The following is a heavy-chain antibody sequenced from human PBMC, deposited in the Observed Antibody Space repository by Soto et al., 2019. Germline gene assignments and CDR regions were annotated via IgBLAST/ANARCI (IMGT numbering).Heavy chain of an antibody. CDR1: GFTFDDYA. J-gene: IGHJ4*02. V-gene: IGHV3-9*01. CDR2: ISWNSGSI. CDR3: AKDYGPLAVAGPAFDY. Sequence: GGSLRLSCAASGFTFDDYAMHWVRQAPGKGLEWVSGISWNSGSIGYADSVKGRFTISRDNAKNSLYLQMNSLRAEDTALYYCAKDYGPLAVAGPAFDYWGQGTLVTVSS. D-gene: IGHD6-19*01.